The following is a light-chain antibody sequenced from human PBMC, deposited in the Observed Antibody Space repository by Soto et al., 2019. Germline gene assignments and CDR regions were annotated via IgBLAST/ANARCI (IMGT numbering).Light chain of an antibody. CDR2: WAS. CDR3: QQYYSPPHT. CDR1: QSVLYSSNNNNY. J-gene: IGKJ2*01. Sequence: DIVMTQSPDSLAVSLGERATINCKSSQSVLYSSNNNNYLAWYQQKPGQPPKLLISWASTRESGVPDRFSGSGSGTDFTLTIRSLQAEDVAVYYCQQYYSPPHTFGQGTKLEMK. V-gene: IGKV4-1*01.